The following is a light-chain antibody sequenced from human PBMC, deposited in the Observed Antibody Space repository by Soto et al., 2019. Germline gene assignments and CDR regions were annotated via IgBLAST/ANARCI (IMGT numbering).Light chain of an antibody. V-gene: IGLV1-36*01. Sequence: QSVLTQPPSVSEAPRQRVTISCSGISSNIGNNAVNWYQQLPGKAPKLLIYYDDLLPSGVSDRFSGSKSGTSASLAISGLQSEDEADYYCAAWDDSLNGLYVFGTGTKVTVL. CDR3: AAWDDSLNGLYV. J-gene: IGLJ1*01. CDR1: SSNIGNNA. CDR2: YDD.